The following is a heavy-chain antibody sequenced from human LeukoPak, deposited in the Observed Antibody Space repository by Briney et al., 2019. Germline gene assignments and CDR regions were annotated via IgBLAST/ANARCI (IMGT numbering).Heavy chain of an antibody. Sequence: GGSLRLSCAASGFTFSSYWMSWVRQAPGKGLEWVANIKQDGSEKYYVDSVKGRFTISRDNAKNSLYLQMNSLRAEDTAVYYCARDGRSDYDFWSGYYLDYWGQGTLSPSPQ. CDR1: GFTFSSYW. CDR2: IKQDGSEK. J-gene: IGHJ4*02. V-gene: IGHV3-7*01. CDR3: ARDGRSDYDFWSGYYLDY. D-gene: IGHD3-3*01.